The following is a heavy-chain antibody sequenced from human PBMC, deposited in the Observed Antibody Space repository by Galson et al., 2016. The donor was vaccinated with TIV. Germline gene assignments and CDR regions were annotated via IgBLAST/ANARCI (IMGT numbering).Heavy chain of an antibody. D-gene: IGHD4-23*01. V-gene: IGHV3-23*01. CDR1: GFTFSSYA. CDR2: IVGTGGTT. CDR3: TRRKNYGGDAFDL. J-gene: IGHJ3*01. Sequence: SLRLSCAASGFTFSSYAMHWVRQAPGKGLEWVSGIVGTGGTTYYADSVKGRFSISRDNSKNTLYLQMNSLRGEDTALYYCTRRKNYGGDAFDLWGQGTLVNVSS.